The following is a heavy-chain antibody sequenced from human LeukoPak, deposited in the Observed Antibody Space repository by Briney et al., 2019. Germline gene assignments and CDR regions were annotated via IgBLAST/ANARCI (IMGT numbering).Heavy chain of an antibody. D-gene: IGHD2-2*02. CDR2: IYHSGST. V-gene: IGHV4-4*02. CDR3: ARSGYCSSTSCYSWLFQRSYYYGMDV. CDR1: GGSISSSNW. J-gene: IGHJ6*02. Sequence: PSETLSLTCAVSGGSISSSNWWSWVRPPPGKGLEWIGEIYHSGSTNYNPSLKSRVTISVDKSKNQFSLKLSSVTAADTAVYYCARSGYCSSTSCYSWLFQRSYYYGMDVWGQGTTVTVSS.